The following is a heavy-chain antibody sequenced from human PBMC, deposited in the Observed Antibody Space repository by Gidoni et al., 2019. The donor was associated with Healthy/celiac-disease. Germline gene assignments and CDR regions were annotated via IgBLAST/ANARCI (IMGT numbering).Heavy chain of an antibody. D-gene: IGHD1-1*01. CDR2: INPSGGST. Sequence: QVKLVQSGAEVKKPGASVKVSCKASGSTFTSYYMHWVRQAPGQGLEWMGIINPSGGSTSYAQKFQGRVTMTRDTSTSTVYMELSSLRSEDTAVYYCAILRTGYFDLWGRGTLVTVSS. V-gene: IGHV1-46*01. J-gene: IGHJ2*01. CDR3: AILRTGYFDL. CDR1: GSTFTSYY.